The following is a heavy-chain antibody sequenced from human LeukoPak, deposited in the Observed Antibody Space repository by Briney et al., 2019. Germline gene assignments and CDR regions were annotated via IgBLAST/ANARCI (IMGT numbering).Heavy chain of an antibody. D-gene: IGHD3-22*01. J-gene: IGHJ4*02. CDR3: ASTTYGGSGNYWE. Sequence: PGGSLRLSCAASGFTFSSYEMNWVRQAPGKGLEWVSYISSSGSTIYYADSVKGRFTISRDNSKHTLYLQMNSVRTEDTAVYYCASTTYGGSGNYWEWGQGTLVTVSS. CDR1: GFTFSSYE. CDR2: ISSSGSTI. V-gene: IGHV3-48*03.